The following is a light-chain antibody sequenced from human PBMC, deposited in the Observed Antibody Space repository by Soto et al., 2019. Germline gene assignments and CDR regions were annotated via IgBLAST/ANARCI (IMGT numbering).Light chain of an antibody. CDR3: SSYTSSNTFYV. CDR2: EVS. J-gene: IGLJ1*01. Sequence: QSALTQPASVSGSPGQSLTISCTGSTSDVGAYNDVSWYQQYPGKAPKLMISEVSNRPSGVSSRFSGSKAGNTASLTISGLQAEDEADYYCSSYTSSNTFYVFGTGTKVTVL. V-gene: IGLV2-14*01. CDR1: TSDVGAYND.